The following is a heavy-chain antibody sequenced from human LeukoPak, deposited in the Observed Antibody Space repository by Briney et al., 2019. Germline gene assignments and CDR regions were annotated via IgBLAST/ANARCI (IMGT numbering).Heavy chain of an antibody. V-gene: IGHV3-23*01. Sequence: GGSLRLSCAASGFTFSSYAMSWVRQAPGKGLEWVSAISGSGGSTYYADSVKGRFTISRDNSKNTLYLQMNSLRVEDTAVYYCAKASGSAAAGYYYYGMDVWGQGTTVTVSS. J-gene: IGHJ6*02. D-gene: IGHD6-13*01. CDR1: GFTFSSYA. CDR2: ISGSGGST. CDR3: AKASGSAAAGYYYYGMDV.